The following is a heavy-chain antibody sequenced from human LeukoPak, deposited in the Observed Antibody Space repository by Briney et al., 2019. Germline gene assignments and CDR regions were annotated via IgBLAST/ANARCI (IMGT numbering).Heavy chain of an antibody. V-gene: IGHV3-30*03. J-gene: IGHJ4*02. CDR1: GFTFSDYG. CDR3: ARDGVGGLYFDY. D-gene: IGHD2-15*01. CDR2: ISYDGTNK. Sequence: GGSLRLSCAASGFTFSDYGMHWVRQAPGKGLEWVAVISYDGTNKYYVDSVKGRFTISRDNSKNTLYLQMNSLRAEDTAVYYCARDGVGGLYFDYWGQGTLVTVSS.